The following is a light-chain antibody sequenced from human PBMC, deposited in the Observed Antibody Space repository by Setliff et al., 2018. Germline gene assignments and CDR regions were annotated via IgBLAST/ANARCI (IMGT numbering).Light chain of an antibody. CDR1: TGDVTNTNY. CDR2: STN. Sequence: QAVVTQEASLTVSPGGTVTLTCGSSTGDVTNTNYPYWFQHRLGPGPRTLIYSTNNKHSWTPARFSGSLVGGKAALTLSGVEPEDEADYYCLLYFGATAIFGGGTKVTV. V-gene: IGLV7-43*01. CDR3: LLYFGATAI. J-gene: IGLJ2*01.